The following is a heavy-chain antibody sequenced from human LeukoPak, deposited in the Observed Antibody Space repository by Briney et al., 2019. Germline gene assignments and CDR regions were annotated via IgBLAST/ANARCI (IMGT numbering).Heavy chain of an antibody. CDR2: INTDGSST. J-gene: IGHJ4*02. CDR1: GFTFSSYW. D-gene: IGHD2-2*01. Sequence: PGGSLRLSCAASGFTFSSYWMHWVRQAPGKGLVWVSRINTDGSSTSYADSVKGRFTISRDDAKNTLYLQMNSLRAEDTAVYYRARGKYQLLAVFDYWGQGTLVTVSS. CDR3: ARGKYQLLAVFDY. V-gene: IGHV3-74*01.